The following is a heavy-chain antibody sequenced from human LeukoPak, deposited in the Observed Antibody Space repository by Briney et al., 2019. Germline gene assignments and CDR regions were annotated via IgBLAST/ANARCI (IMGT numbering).Heavy chain of an antibody. Sequence: GGSLRLSCAASGFTVSSNYMSWVRQAPGKGLEWVPVIYSGGSTYYADSVKGRFTISRDNSKNTLYLQMNSLRAEDTAVYYCARVSLSGSYYYAFDIWGQGTMVTVSS. V-gene: IGHV3-66*02. J-gene: IGHJ3*02. D-gene: IGHD1-26*01. CDR1: GFTVSSNY. CDR3: ARVSLSGSYYYAFDI. CDR2: IYSGGST.